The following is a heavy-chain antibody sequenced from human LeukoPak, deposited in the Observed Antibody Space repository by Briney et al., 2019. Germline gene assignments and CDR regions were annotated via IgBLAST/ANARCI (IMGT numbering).Heavy chain of an antibody. CDR3: AQLRSWDY. D-gene: IGHD3-3*01. CDR2: IKQDGSEK. CDR1: GFTFSSYW. Sequence: PGGSLRLSCADSGFTFSSYWMSWVRQAPGKGLEWVANIKQDGSEKNYVDSVKGRFTISRDNAKNSLYLQMNSLRAEDTAVYYCAQLRSWDYWGQGTLVTVSS. V-gene: IGHV3-7*01. J-gene: IGHJ4*02.